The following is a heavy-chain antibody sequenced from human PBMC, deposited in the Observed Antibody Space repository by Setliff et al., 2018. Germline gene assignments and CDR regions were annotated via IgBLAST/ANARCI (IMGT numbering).Heavy chain of an antibody. CDR3: ARGGTFRYFDY. J-gene: IGHJ4*02. D-gene: IGHD5-12*01. V-gene: IGHV4-61*09. CDR2: IYTSWST. CDR1: GGSISNTYYY. Sequence: PSETLSLTCTVSGGSISNTYYYWSWIRQPAGQGLEWIGQIYTSWSTNYNPSLESRAAISVDSSKNQFSLKLRSVTAADTAVYYCARGGTFRYFDYWGQGTPVTVSS.